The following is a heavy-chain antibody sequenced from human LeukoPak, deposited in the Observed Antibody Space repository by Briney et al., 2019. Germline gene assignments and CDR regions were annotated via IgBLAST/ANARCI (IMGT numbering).Heavy chain of an antibody. J-gene: IGHJ4*02. D-gene: IGHD3-10*01. V-gene: IGHV3-11*06. CDR3: ARDFYGSGSYYL. CDR2: ISSSSSYT. Sequence: GGSLRLSCAASGFTFSDYYMSWIRQAPGKGLEWVSYISSSSSYTNYADSVKGRFTISRDNAKNSLYLQMNSLRAEDTAVYYCARDFYGSGSYYLWGQGTLVTVSS. CDR1: GFTFSDYY.